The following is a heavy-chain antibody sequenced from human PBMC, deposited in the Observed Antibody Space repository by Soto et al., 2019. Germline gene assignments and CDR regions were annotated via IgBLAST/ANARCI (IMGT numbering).Heavy chain of an antibody. Sequence: QVQLVQSGAEVKKPGASVKVSCKASGYTFTSYYMHWVRQAPGQGLEWMGIINPSGGSTSYAQKFQGRVTMTRDTSTSTVYMELSSLRSEDTAVYYCARDGYYGDLRRPVYYYYYYYMDVWGKGTTVTVSS. V-gene: IGHV1-46*03. CDR1: GYTFTSYY. J-gene: IGHJ6*03. D-gene: IGHD4-17*01. CDR3: ARDGYYGDLRRPVYYYYYYYMDV. CDR2: INPSGGST.